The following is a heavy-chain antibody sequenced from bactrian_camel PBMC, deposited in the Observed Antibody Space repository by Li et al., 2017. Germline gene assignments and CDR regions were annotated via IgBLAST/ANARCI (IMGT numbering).Heavy chain of an antibody. D-gene: IGHD6*01. CDR2: ISKDDVP. Sequence: QLVESGGGSVQAGGSLRVSCAISGGTWSGLCMGWFRQAPGKEREGVASISKDDVPTYDTSVQGRFTISKDTAKNTLDLQMDNLQPEDTAMYYCAAGDLIMCTAFAISSFPNRGQGTQVTVS. CDR1: GGTWSGLC. CDR3: AAGDLIMCTAFAISSFPN. V-gene: IGHV3S68*01. J-gene: IGHJ4*01.